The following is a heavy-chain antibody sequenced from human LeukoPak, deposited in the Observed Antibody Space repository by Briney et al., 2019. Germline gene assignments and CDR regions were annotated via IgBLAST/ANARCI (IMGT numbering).Heavy chain of an antibody. CDR3: ASGPNWFDP. V-gene: IGHV4-61*02. Sequence: SETLSLTCTVSGGSISSSNYYWSWIRQPAGKGLEWIGRIYTSGTTNYNPSLKSRVTISIDTSKNQFSLKLSSVTAADTAVYYCASGPNWFDPWGQGTLVTVSS. J-gene: IGHJ5*02. CDR2: IYTSGTT. CDR1: GGSISSSNYY.